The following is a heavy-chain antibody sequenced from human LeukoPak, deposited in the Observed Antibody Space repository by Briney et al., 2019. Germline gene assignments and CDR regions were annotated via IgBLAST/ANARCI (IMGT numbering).Heavy chain of an antibody. D-gene: IGHD1-26*01. V-gene: IGHV5-51*01. CDR1: GYSFTSYW. J-gene: IGHJ4*02. Sequence: GESLKISCKGSGYSFTSYWIGWVRQMPGKGLEWMGIIYPGDSDTRYSPSFQGQVTISADKSISTAYLQWSSLKASDTAMYYCARHIYSGSYYGKYYFDYWGQGTLVTVSS. CDR3: ARHIYSGSYYGKYYFDY. CDR2: IYPGDSDT.